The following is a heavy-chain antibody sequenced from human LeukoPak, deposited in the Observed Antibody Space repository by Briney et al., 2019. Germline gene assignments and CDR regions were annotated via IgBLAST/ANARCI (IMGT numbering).Heavy chain of an antibody. Sequence: SETLSLTCTVSGGSISSYYWSWIRQSPGKGPEWIGYIFYGGTTNYNPSLKSRVTISVDASRNQFSLSLRSVSAADTAVYYCARHGDRYWYFELWGRGTLVTVSS. CDR3: ARHGDRYWYFEL. J-gene: IGHJ2*01. CDR2: IFYGGTT. V-gene: IGHV4-59*08. CDR1: GGSISSYY. D-gene: IGHD3-16*02.